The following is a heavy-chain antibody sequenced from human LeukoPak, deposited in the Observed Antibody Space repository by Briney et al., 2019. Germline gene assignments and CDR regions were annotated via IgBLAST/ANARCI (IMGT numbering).Heavy chain of an antibody. CDR1: GGSISSYY. J-gene: IGHJ4*02. CDR3: ARAGDSSGYEYYFDY. Sequence: SETLSLTCTVSGGSISSYYWSWIRQPAGKGLEWVGRIYTSGSTNYNPSLKSRVTMSVDMSTNQFSLKLSSVTAADTAVYYCARAGDSSGYEYYFDYWGQGTLVTVSS. CDR2: IYTSGST. D-gene: IGHD3-22*01. V-gene: IGHV4-4*07.